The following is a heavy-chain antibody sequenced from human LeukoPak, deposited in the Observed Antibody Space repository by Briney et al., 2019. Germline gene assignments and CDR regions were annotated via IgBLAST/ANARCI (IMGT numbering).Heavy chain of an antibody. V-gene: IGHV4-61*05. CDR2: IYYSGST. J-gene: IGHJ4*02. CDR1: GDSINSSSYY. D-gene: IGHD5-18*01. Sequence: SETLSLTCTVSGDSINSSSYYWGWIRQPPGKGLEWIGYIYYSGSTNYNPSLKSRVTISVDTSKNQFSLKLSSVTAADTAVYYCARHVSYGHFDYWGQGTLVTVSS. CDR3: ARHVSYGHFDY.